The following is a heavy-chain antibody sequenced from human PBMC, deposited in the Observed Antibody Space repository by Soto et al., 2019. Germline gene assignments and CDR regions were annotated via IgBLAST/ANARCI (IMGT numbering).Heavy chain of an antibody. CDR1: DFTFSNYW. CDR2: IKQDGSEE. V-gene: IGHV3-7*01. CDR3: ARVFPGTGWLFHYYGMDV. Sequence: EVQLVESGGGLVQPGGSLRLSCAASDFTFSNYWMTWVRQAPGKGLEWVANIKQDGSEEYYVDSVKGRFTISRDNAKNSLFLQMNSLRAEDTAVYYCARVFPGTGWLFHYYGMDVWGQGTTVTVSS. J-gene: IGHJ6*02. D-gene: IGHD6-19*01.